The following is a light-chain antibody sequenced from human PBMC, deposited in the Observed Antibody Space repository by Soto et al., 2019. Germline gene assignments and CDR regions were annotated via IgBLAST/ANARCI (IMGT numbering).Light chain of an antibody. CDR1: RGHSDYG. CDR2: LNSDGSH. CDR3: QSGNTVVV. J-gene: IGLJ2*01. Sequence: QLVLTQSPSASASLGASVKLTCTLSRGHSDYGIAWHQQQPDKGPRYLMKLNSDGSHNKGDGIPDRFSGSSSGAERYLTISSLQEDDEDYYCCQSGNTVVVFGGGTKLTVL. V-gene: IGLV4-69*01.